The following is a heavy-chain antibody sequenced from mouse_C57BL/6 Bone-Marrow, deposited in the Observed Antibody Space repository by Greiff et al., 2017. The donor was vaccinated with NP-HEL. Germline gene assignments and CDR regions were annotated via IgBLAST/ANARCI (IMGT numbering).Heavy chain of an antibody. CDR3: ARSGLRHYYYAMDY. V-gene: IGHV1-20*01. D-gene: IGHD1-2*01. CDR1: GYSFTGYF. CDR2: INPYNGDT. Sequence: EVQLQQSGPELVKPGDSVKISCKASGYSFTGYFMNWVMQSHGKSLEWIGRINPYNGDTFYNQKFKGKATLTVDKSSSTAHMELRSLTSEDSAVYYCARSGLRHYYYAMDYWGQGTSVTVSS. J-gene: IGHJ4*01.